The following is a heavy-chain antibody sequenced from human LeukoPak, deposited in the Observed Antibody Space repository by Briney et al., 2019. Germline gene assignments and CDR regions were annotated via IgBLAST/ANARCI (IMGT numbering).Heavy chain of an antibody. V-gene: IGHV3-7*03. Sequence: GGSLRLSCAASGFTFSNYWMSWVRQAPGKGLEWVANIKQDGSEKYYVDSVKGRFTISRDNAKNSLYLQMNSLRAEDTAVYYCAREEHYDFWSGYLDYWGQGTLVTVSS. J-gene: IGHJ4*02. CDR2: IKQDGSEK. CDR1: GFTFSNYW. CDR3: AREEHYDFWSGYLDY. D-gene: IGHD3-3*01.